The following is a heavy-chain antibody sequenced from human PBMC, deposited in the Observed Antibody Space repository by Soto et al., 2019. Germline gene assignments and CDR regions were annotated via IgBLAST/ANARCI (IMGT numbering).Heavy chain of an antibody. CDR3: AKDKAVAGLYYFDY. D-gene: IGHD6-19*01. CDR1: GFTFDDYA. V-gene: IGHV3-9*01. Sequence: EVQLVESGGGLVQPGRSLRLSCAASGFTFDDYAMHWVRQAPGKGLEWVSGISLNSGSIGYADSVKGRFTISRDNAKNSLYLQMNSLRAEDTALYYCAKDKAVAGLYYFDYWGQGTLVTVSS. CDR2: ISLNSGSI. J-gene: IGHJ4*02.